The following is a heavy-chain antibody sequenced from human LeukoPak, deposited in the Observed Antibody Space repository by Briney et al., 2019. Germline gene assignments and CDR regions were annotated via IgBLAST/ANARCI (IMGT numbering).Heavy chain of an antibody. Sequence: QSGGSLRLSCAASGFTFSSNGMSWVRQAPGKGLEWVANIKQDGSEKYYVDSVKGRFTISRDNAKNSLYLQMNSLRAEDTAVYYCARAIFFDYWGQGTLVTVSS. CDR1: GFTFSSNG. J-gene: IGHJ4*02. V-gene: IGHV3-7*01. CDR2: IKQDGSEK. CDR3: ARAIFFDY.